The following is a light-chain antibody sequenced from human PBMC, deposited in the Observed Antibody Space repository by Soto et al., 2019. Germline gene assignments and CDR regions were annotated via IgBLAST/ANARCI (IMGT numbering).Light chain of an antibody. J-gene: IGKJ5*01. CDR2: AAS. CDR3: QQANSFPIT. CDR1: QGISSW. Sequence: DIQMTQSPSSVSASAGDRVTIACRASQGISSWLAWFQQKPGRAPKLLIYAASSLQSGVPSRFSASGAGTDFTITISSLQPEDFATYYCQQANSFPITFGHGTRLEIK. V-gene: IGKV1D-12*01.